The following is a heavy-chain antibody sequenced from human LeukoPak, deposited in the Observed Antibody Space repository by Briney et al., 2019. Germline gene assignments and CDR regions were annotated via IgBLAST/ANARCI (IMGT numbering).Heavy chain of an antibody. CDR2: SYPGDSDT. Sequence: GESLKISCKGSGYSFTNYWIGWVRQMPGKGLEWMGISYPGDSDTRYSLSFEGQVSISADKSINSAYLQWSSPKASDTAMYYCARLVGCSGGRCYWAEGFDHWGQGTLVTVSS. CDR3: ARLVGCSGGRCYWAEGFDH. CDR1: GYSFTNYW. D-gene: IGHD2-15*01. J-gene: IGHJ4*02. V-gene: IGHV5-51*01.